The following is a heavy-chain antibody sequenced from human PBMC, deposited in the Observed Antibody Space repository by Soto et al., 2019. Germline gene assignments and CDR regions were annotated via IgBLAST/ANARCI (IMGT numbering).Heavy chain of an antibody. J-gene: IGHJ5*01. V-gene: IGHV2-5*01. D-gene: IGHD3-9*01. CDR1: GFSLTNTGVT. Sequence: SGPTLANPTHPLTLTCTFSGFSLTNTGVTVGWIRQPPGKALEWLALMYWHDDKRYNPSLRNRLTIAKDTSKNRVVLTLANVGPVDTATYFCAHSHFEILTGPFDSWGRGTLVTVSS. CDR3: AHSHFEILTGPFDS. CDR2: MYWHDDK.